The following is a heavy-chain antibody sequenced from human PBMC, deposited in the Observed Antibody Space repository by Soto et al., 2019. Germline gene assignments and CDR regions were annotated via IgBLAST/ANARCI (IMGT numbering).Heavy chain of an antibody. D-gene: IGHD1-26*01. Sequence: EVQLLESGGGLVQPGGSLRLSCAASGFTFSSYAMSWVRQAPGKGLEWVSAISGSGGSTYYADSVKGRFTISRDNSKNTLDLQMNSLRAEDTAVYYCEKGLELLWYFDLWGRGTLVTVSS. J-gene: IGHJ2*01. CDR1: GFTFSSYA. V-gene: IGHV3-23*01. CDR3: EKGLELLWYFDL. CDR2: ISGSGGST.